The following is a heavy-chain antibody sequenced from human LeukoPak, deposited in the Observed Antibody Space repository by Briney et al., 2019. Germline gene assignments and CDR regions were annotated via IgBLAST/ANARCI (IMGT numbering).Heavy chain of an antibody. J-gene: IGHJ6*02. Sequence: PSETPSLTCTVSGGSISSGGYYWSWIRQHPGKGLAWIGYIYYSGSTYYNPSLKSRVTISVDTSKNQFSLKLSSVTAADFFFQAEDGIRDFDWLPSSDYYGMDVWGQGTAVTVSS. CDR1: GGSISSGGYY. CDR3: DGIRDFDWLPSSDYYGMDV. V-gene: IGHV4-31*03. CDR2: IYYSGST. D-gene: IGHD3-9*01.